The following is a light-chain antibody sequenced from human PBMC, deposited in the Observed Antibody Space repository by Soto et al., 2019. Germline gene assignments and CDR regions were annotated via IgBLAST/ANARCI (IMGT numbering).Light chain of an antibody. V-gene: IGKV4-1*01. Sequence: DIVLTQSPDSLVLSLGERATMNCKSSQSVLDRSKRMESLAWYQQKPGQPPRLLIHWASTRESGVPDRFSGSGSGTDFTLTISSLQGEDVAVYYCQQYYTIPWTFSQGTKVEIK. CDR2: WAS. J-gene: IGKJ1*01. CDR3: QQYYTIPWT. CDR1: QSVLDRSKRMES.